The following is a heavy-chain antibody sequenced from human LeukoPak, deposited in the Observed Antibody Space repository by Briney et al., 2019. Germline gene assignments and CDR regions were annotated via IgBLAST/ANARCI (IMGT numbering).Heavy chain of an antibody. Sequence: SETLSLTCTVSGGSISSYYWSWIRQPPGKGLEWIGYIYYSGSTNYNPSLKSRVTISVDTSKNQSSLKLSSVTAADTAVYYCARSASGGDALFDYWGQGTLVTVSS. CDR2: IYYSGST. D-gene: IGHD2-21*02. V-gene: IGHV4-59*08. CDR3: ARSASGGDALFDY. CDR1: GGSISSYY. J-gene: IGHJ4*02.